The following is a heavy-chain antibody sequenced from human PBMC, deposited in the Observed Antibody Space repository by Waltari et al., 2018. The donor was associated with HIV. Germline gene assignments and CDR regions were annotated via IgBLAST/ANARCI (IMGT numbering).Heavy chain of an antibody. V-gene: IGHV4-34*02. J-gene: IGHJ6*02. CDR3: ARGPSLRAFRGNLYFNSSLDV. Sequence: QVQLQQWGAGQVKPSETLSLTCLLSGGSFSGFSWPWIRHSPGKGLEWIGEMDQSGASRFNPSLKRRITISMDTSRSHFALKLSPVSPADTAVYYCARGPSLRAFRGNLYFNSSLDVWGQGTTVTVSS. D-gene: IGHD1-1*01. CDR2: MDQSGAS. CDR1: GGSFSGFS.